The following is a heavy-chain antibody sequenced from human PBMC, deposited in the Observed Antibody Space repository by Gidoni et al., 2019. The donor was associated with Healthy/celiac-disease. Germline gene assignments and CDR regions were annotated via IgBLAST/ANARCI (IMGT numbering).Heavy chain of an antibody. J-gene: IGHJ4*02. D-gene: IGHD3-9*01. V-gene: IGHV3-15*01. CDR2: IKSKTDGGTT. CDR3: TTDQDPEYYDILTGSYFDY. Sequence: EVPLVESGGGLVKPGGSLRLPCAASGFTFSNAWMSWVRQAPGKGLEWVGRIKSKTDGGTTDYAAPVKGRFTISRDDSKNTLYLQMNSLKTEDTAVYYCTTDQDPEYYDILTGSYFDYWGQGTLVTVSS. CDR1: GFTFSNAW.